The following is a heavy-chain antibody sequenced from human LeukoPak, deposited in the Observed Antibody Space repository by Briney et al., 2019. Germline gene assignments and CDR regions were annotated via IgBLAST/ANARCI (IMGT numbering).Heavy chain of an antibody. D-gene: IGHD4-17*01. CDR3: AREVEDYVGVFDY. Sequence: PSETLSLTCTVSGGSISSYYWCWVRQPPGKGLEWIGYVFYSGSTNYNPSRKSRVTISVDMSKNQFSLKLTSVTAADTAVYYCAREVEDYVGVFDYWGQGTLVTVSS. CDR1: GGSISSYY. V-gene: IGHV4-59*01. CDR2: VFYSGST. J-gene: IGHJ4*02.